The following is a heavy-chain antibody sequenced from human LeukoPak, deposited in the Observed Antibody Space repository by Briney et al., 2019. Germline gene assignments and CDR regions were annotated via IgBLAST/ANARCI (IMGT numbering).Heavy chain of an antibody. J-gene: IGHJ5*02. V-gene: IGHV1-2*02. CDR3: ARSHGGITIRSWFDP. D-gene: IGHD3-3*01. CDR1: GYPFTGYY. CDR2: INPNSGGT. Sequence: ASVKVSCKASGYPFTGYYMHWVRQAPGHGLEWMGWINPNSGGTNHAQEFQGRVTMTRDTSISTAYMELSRLRSDDTAVYYCARSHGGITIRSWFDPWGQGTLVTVSS.